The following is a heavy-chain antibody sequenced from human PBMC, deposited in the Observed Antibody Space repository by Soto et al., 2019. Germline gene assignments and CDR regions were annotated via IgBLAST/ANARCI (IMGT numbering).Heavy chain of an antibody. Sequence: EVPLVESGGGLVQPGGSLRLSCAASGFTFSLYSMSWVRQAPGKGLEWVSYISRSSTGIHYADSVKGRFTISRDDATNSMDLQMNSLRDGDTAVYYCARAVAWGLDVWGQGTTVSISS. V-gene: IGHV3-48*02. CDR2: ISRSSTGI. CDR3: ARAVAWGLDV. CDR1: GFTFSLYS. D-gene: IGHD6-19*01. J-gene: IGHJ6*02.